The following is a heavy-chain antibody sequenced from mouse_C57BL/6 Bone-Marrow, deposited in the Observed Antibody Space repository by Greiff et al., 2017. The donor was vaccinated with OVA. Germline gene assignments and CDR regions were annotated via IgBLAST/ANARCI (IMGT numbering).Heavy chain of an antibody. D-gene: IGHD3-1*01. J-gene: IGHJ2*01. Sequence: EVQLQQSGGGLVKPGGSLKLSCAASGFTFSDYGMHWVRQAPEKGLEWVAYISSGSSTIYYADTVKGRFTLSRDNAKNTLFLQMTSLRSEDTAMYYCARNHRSSYYFDYWGQGTTLTVSS. CDR2: ISSGSSTI. CDR3: ARNHRSSYYFDY. CDR1: GFTFSDYG. V-gene: IGHV5-17*01.